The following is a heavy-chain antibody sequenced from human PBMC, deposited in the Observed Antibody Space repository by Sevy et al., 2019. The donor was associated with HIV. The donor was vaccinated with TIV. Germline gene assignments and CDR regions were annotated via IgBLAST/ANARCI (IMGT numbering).Heavy chain of an antibody. D-gene: IGHD3-22*01. CDR2: FDPEDGET. J-gene: IGHJ4*02. Sequence: ASVKVSCKVSGYTLTEVSMHWVRHCPGKGLEWMGRFDPEDGETIYAQKFQGRITMTEDTSTDTAYMELRSLRSEDTAVYHCATAREYYSDSSGYLYYWGQGTLVTVSS. V-gene: IGHV1-24*01. CDR3: ATAREYYSDSSGYLYY. CDR1: GYTLTEVS.